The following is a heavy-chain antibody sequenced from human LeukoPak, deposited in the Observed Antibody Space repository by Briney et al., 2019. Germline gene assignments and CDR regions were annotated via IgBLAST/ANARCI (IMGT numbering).Heavy chain of an antibody. CDR2: IYTSGST. J-gene: IGHJ3*01. CDR3: ARAEKPVNVFDV. Sequence: SETLSLTCSVADGSMISYHWSWIRQPAGKGLEWIGRIYTSGSTDYNPSLMSRVTRSVDASKNQFSLKLRSMTAADTPVYYLARAEKPVNVFDVWGQGKIVT. D-gene: IGHD1-14*01. V-gene: IGHV4-4*07. CDR1: DGSMISYH.